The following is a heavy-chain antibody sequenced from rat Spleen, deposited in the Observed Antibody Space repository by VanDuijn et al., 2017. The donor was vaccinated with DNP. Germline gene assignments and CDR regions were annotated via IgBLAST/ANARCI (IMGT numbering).Heavy chain of an antibody. CDR1: GFSFSNYG. CDR3: AREYYGYTYGEVYFDY. Sequence: EVQLVESGGGLVRPGRSLKLSCAASGFSFSNYGMAWVRQAPTKGLKWVATINWDGNSTHYRDSVKGRFTISRDNGKRTLYLQMDSLNSEDTATYYCAREYYGYTYGEVYFDYWGQGVMVTVSS. D-gene: IGHD1-9*01. J-gene: IGHJ2*01. CDR2: INWDGNST. V-gene: IGHV5-29*01.